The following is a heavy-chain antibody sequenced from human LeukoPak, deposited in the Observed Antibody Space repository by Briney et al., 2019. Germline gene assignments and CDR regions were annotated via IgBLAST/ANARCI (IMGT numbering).Heavy chain of an antibody. Sequence: SETLSLTCTVSGGSISSGNYYWSWIRKPAGKGLEWIGRIYTSGSTNYNPSLKSRVTISVDTSKNQFSLKLSSVTAADTAVYYCARGALLWFGAKMEYYFDYWGQGTPLTVSS. CDR1: GGSISSGNYY. D-gene: IGHD3-10*01. J-gene: IGHJ4*02. CDR3: ARGALLWFGAKMEYYFDY. V-gene: IGHV4-61*02. CDR2: IYTSGST.